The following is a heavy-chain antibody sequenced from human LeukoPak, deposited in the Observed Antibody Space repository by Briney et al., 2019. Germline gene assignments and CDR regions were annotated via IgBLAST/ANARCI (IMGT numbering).Heavy chain of an antibody. Sequence: ASVKVSCKASGYTFTAYYMHWVRQAPGQGLEWMGWINPNSGGTNYAQKFQGRVTMTRDTSISTAYMELSRLRSDDTAVYYCARTWRVVPAATIYYYYGMDVWGQGTTVTVSS. V-gene: IGHV1-2*02. D-gene: IGHD2-2*01. CDR1: GYTFTAYY. J-gene: IGHJ6*02. CDR2: INPNSGGT. CDR3: ARTWRVVPAATIYYYYGMDV.